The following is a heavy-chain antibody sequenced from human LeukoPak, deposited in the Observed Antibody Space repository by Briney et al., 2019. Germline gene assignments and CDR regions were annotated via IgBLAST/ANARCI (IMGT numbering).Heavy chain of an antibody. CDR3: ARQRSSGYYFVVRYFDY. V-gene: IGHV4-34*01. CDR2: INHSGST. CDR1: GGSISGYY. Sequence: SETLSLTCTVSGGSISGYYWSWIRQPPGKGLEWIGEINHSGSTNYNPSLKSRVTISVDTSNNQFSLKLSSVTAADTAVYYCARQRSSGYYFVVRYFDYWGRGTLVTVSS. J-gene: IGHJ4*02. D-gene: IGHD3-22*01.